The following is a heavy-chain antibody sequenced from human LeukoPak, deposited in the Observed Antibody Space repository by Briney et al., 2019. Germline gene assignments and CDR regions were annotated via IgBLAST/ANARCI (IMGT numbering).Heavy chain of an antibody. CDR2: IYYSGST. D-gene: IGHD3-22*01. CDR3: ARGSRFTMIVVVKGSYYMDV. J-gene: IGHJ6*03. Sequence: PSETLSLTCTVSGGSISSYYWSWIRQPPGKGLEWIGYIYYSGSTNYNPSLKSRVTISVDTSKNQFSLKLSSVTAADTAVYYCARGSRFTMIVVVKGSYYMDVWGKGTTVTVSS. CDR1: GGSISSYY. V-gene: IGHV4-59*12.